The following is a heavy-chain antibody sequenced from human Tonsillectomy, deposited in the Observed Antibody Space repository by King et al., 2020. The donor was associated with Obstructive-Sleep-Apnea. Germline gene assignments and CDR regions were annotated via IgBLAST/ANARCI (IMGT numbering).Heavy chain of an antibody. J-gene: IGHJ4*02. CDR2: IFYSGST. V-gene: IGHV4-59*08. D-gene: IGHD6-13*01. CDR1: GGSISTYY. CDR3: ARHSSSWAHFDY. Sequence: QLQESGPGLVKPSETLSLICTVSGGSISTYYWSWIRQPPGKGLEWIGNIFYSGSTNYNPSLKSRVSISVYTSKNQFSLKVSSVTAADTAVYYCARHSSSWAHFDYWGQGTLVTVS.